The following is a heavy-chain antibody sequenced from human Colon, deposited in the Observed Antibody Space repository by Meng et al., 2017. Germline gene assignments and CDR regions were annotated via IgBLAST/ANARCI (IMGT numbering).Heavy chain of an antibody. V-gene: IGHV1-2*06. Sequence: QRVPSGVEVKKPGASVRVSCKASGYTFTGYYMQWVRQAPGQGLEWMGRINPNNGGANYAQQFQGRVTMTTDTSISTAYMELSRLRSDDTAVYYCARDLSGYYSFVDYWGQGTLVTVSS. CDR1: GYTFTGYY. CDR2: INPNNGGA. CDR3: ARDLSGYYSFVDY. J-gene: IGHJ4*02. D-gene: IGHD3-22*01.